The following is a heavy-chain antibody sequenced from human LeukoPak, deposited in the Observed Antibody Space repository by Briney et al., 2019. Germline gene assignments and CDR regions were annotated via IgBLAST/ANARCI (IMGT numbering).Heavy chain of an antibody. Sequence: SETLSLTCAVYGGSFSGYYWSWIRQPPGKGLEWIGEINHSGSTNYNPSLKSRVTISVDTSKNQFSLKLSSVTAADTAVYYCARGPLVVPAAIPYHNYYDYYYMDVWGKGTTVTVSS. CDR3: ARGPLVVPAAIPYHNYYDYYYMDV. D-gene: IGHD2-2*02. CDR2: INHSGST. J-gene: IGHJ6*03. CDR1: GGSFSGYY. V-gene: IGHV4-34*01.